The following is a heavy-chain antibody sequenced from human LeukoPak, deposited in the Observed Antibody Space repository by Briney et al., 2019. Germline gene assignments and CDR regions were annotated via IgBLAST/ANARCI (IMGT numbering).Heavy chain of an antibody. CDR3: ARNTPDFGEHQRFDP. D-gene: IGHD3-10*01. Sequence: SQTLSLTCAISGDSVSSNSATWNWIRQSPSRGLEWLGRTYYRSKWYNDYAVSVKSRITINPDTSKNQFSLQLNSVTPEDTAVYYCARNTPDFGEHQRFDPWGQGTLVTVSS. CDR2: TYYRSKWYN. V-gene: IGHV6-1*01. CDR1: GDSVSSNSAT. J-gene: IGHJ5*02.